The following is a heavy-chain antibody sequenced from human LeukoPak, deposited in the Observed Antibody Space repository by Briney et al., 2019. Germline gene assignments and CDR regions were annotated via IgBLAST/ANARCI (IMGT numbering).Heavy chain of an antibody. Sequence: GKSLRLSCAASVFTFNSFAMHWVRQAPGKGLEWVAVIWYGGSNKYYADSVKGGFTISRDNSKNTVYLQMNSLRAEDSAIYYCARPYGDYYFDYWGQGTLVTVSS. J-gene: IGHJ4*02. CDR3: ARPYGDYYFDY. CDR1: VFTFNSFA. D-gene: IGHD4-17*01. CDR2: IWYGGSNK. V-gene: IGHV3-33*01.